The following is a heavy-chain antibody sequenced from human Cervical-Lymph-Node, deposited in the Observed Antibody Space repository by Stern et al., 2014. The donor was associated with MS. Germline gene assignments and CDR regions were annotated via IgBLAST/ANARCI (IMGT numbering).Heavy chain of an antibody. Sequence: EVQLVESGGGLVQPGGSLRLSCAASGFTFSDYWMSWVRQTPGKGLEGVADIKPDGGEKYYVGSVKGGFTISRTNGRNSLYLQVSSLRVEDTAVYYCARWEGPMHYYYYGLDVWGQGTSVTVSS. CDR1: GFTFSDYW. D-gene: IGHD1-26*01. J-gene: IGHJ6*02. CDR2: IKPDGGEK. V-gene: IGHV3-7*01. CDR3: ARWEGPMHYYYYGLDV.